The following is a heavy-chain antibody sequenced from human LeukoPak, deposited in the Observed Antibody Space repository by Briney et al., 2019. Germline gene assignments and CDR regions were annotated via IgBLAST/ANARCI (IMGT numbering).Heavy chain of an antibody. CDR1: GGSISGYY. CDR2: FFHKRGA. D-gene: IGHD3-10*01. V-gene: IGHV4-59*12. CDR3: ARVIPGESGIDY. J-gene: IGHJ4*02. Sequence: SETLSLTCSVSGGSISGYYWSWSREAPGKGVEWIGNFFHKRGAWYKSSLKSRVTMSIDTSKNQFSLKLSSVTAADTAVYYCARVIPGESGIDYWGQGILVTVSS.